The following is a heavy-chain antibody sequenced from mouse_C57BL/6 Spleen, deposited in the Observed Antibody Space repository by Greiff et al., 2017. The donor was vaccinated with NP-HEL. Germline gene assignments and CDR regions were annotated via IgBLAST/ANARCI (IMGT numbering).Heavy chain of an antibody. CDR1: GFTFSSYA. D-gene: IGHD2-14*01. V-gene: IGHV5-4*01. CDR2: ISDGGSST. J-gene: IGHJ2*01. Sequence: EVMLVESGGGLVKPGGSLKLSCAASGFTFSSYAMSWVRQTPEKRLEWVATISDGGSSTYYTDNVKGRFTISRDNAKNNLYLQMSHLKSEDTAMYYCARDGVLRSYYFDYWGQGTTLTVSA. CDR3: ARDGVLRSYYFDY.